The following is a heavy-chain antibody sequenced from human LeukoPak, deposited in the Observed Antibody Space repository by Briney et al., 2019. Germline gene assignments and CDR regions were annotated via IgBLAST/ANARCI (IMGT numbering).Heavy chain of an antibody. CDR3: ATGTSVIDLNY. CDR1: GYTFTSYG. V-gene: IGHV1-2*02. J-gene: IGHJ4*02. Sequence: GASVKVSCKASGYTFTSYGISWVRQAPGQGLEWMGWINPNSGGTNYAQKFQGRVTMTRDTSISTAYMELSRLRSDDTAVYYCATGTSVIDLNYWGQGTLVTVSS. CDR2: INPNSGGT. D-gene: IGHD1-14*01.